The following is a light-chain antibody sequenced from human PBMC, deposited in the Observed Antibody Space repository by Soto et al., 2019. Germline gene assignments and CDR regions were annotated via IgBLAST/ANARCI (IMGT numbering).Light chain of an antibody. Sequence: DIVMTQSPDSLAVSLGERATINCKSSQSVLYSSNNKNYLALYQQKPGQPPKLLIYWATTRESGVPDRFSGSGSGTDFTLTISSLQAEDVAVYYCQQYYRSPLTFGGGTKVEI. J-gene: IGKJ4*01. CDR2: WAT. V-gene: IGKV4-1*01. CDR1: QSVLYSSNNKNY. CDR3: QQYYRSPLT.